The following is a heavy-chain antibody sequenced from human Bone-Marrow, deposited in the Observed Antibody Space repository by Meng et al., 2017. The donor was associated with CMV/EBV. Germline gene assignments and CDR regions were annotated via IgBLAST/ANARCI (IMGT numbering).Heavy chain of an antibody. CDR2: IYYSGRT. Sequence: SETLSLTCTVSGDSISSYYWSWIRQPPGQGLEWIGYIYYSGRTNYNPSLKSRVTILVGTSKHQFSLKLSPVTAADTAVYYCARDSINGYYPYWGQGTLVTVSS. CDR3: ARDSINGYYPY. CDR1: GDSISSYY. V-gene: IGHV4-59*01. D-gene: IGHD3-22*01. J-gene: IGHJ4*02.